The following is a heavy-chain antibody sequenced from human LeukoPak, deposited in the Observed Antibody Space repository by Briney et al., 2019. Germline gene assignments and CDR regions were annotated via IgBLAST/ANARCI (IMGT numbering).Heavy chain of an antibody. J-gene: IGHJ4*02. CDR3: ARDQDTAMVAYHFDY. Sequence: GGSLRLSCAASGFTFSSYSMNWVRQAPGKGLEWVSSISSSSSYIYYADSVKGRFTISRDNAKNSLYLQMNSLRAEDTAVYYCARDQDTAMVAYHFDYWGQGTLVTVYS. V-gene: IGHV3-21*01. CDR1: GFTFSSYS. D-gene: IGHD5-18*01. CDR2: ISSSSSYI.